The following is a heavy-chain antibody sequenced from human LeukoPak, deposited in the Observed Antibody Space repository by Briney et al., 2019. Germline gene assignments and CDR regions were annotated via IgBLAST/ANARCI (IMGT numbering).Heavy chain of an antibody. CDR1: GFTFSSYR. V-gene: IGHV3-74*01. CDR3: ARDLDYGDYVPFDY. Sequence: GGSLRLSCAASGFTFSSYRMHWVRQAPGKGLVWVSRINNDGSSTTYADSVKGRFTISRDNAKNTLYLQMNSLRAEDTAVYYCARDLDYGDYVPFDYWGQGTLVTVSS. D-gene: IGHD4-17*01. J-gene: IGHJ4*02. CDR2: INNDGSST.